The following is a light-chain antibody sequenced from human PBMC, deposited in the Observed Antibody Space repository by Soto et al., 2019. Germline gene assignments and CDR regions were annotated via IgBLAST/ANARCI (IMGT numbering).Light chain of an antibody. V-gene: IGKV3-15*01. CDR3: QQYNNWPPYT. Sequence: EIVMTPSPANLSVSPGERATLSCRASQNVSSDLAWYQQKPGQAPRLLIYDTSTRATGIPARFSVSGSGTEFTLTISSLQSEDFAVYYCQQYNNWPPYTFGQGTKLEIK. J-gene: IGKJ2*01. CDR1: QNVSSD. CDR2: DTS.